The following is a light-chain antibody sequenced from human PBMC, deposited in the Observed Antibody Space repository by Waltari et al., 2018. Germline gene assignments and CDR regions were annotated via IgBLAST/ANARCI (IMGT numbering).Light chain of an antibody. Sequence: DIQMTQSPSSLSASVGDRVTTPCRASQGISNYLAWYQQKPGKVPKLLIYAASTLQSGVPSRFGGSGSGTDFTLTISSLQPEDVATYYCQKYNSAPLTFGQGTKVEIK. CDR1: QGISNY. CDR2: AAS. CDR3: QKYNSAPLT. J-gene: IGKJ1*01. V-gene: IGKV1-27*01.